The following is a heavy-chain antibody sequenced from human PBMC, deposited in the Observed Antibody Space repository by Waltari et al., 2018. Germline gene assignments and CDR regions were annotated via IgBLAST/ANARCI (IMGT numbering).Heavy chain of an antibody. CDR1: GFTFSSYE. Sequence: EVQLVESGGGLVQPGGSLRLSCAASGFTFSSYEMNWVRQAPGKGVEWVSYSSRSGSTIDDADSVKGRFTISRDNAKNSLYLQMNSLRAEDTAVYYCATDPAPASFDIWGQGTMVTVSS. D-gene: IGHD2-2*01. J-gene: IGHJ3*02. V-gene: IGHV3-48*03. CDR3: ATDPAPASFDI. CDR2: SSRSGSTI.